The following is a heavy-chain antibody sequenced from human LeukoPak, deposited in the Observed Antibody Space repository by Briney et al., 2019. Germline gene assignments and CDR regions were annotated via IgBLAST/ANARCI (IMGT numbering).Heavy chain of an antibody. CDR1: GGSFSGYY. CDR2: INHSGST. Sequence: KASETLSLTCAVYGGSFSGYYWSWIRQPPGKGLEWIGEINHSGSTNYNPSLMSRVTISVDTSKNQFSLKLSSVTAADTAVYYCARGTVLTTIFGVSTQTNDAFDIWGQGTMVTVSS. J-gene: IGHJ3*02. D-gene: IGHD3-3*01. V-gene: IGHV4-34*01. CDR3: ARGTVLTTIFGVSTQTNDAFDI.